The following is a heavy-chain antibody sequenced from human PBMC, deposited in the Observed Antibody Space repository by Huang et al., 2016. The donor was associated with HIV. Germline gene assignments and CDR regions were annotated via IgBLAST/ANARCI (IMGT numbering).Heavy chain of an antibody. V-gene: IGHV4-39*01. Sequence: QLQLQESGPGLVRPSETLSLICTVSGGSITDSNYYWGWIRQPPGKGLEWFGSIYYSGDTDYNPSLKSRVTMAVDTSKNRFSLDIRSVAVADTAIYYCARHFGSWSGYFDSWGQGTLVPVSS. CDR2: IYYSGDT. J-gene: IGHJ4*02. D-gene: IGHD3-10*01. CDR3: ARHFGSWSGYFDS. CDR1: GGSITDSNYY.